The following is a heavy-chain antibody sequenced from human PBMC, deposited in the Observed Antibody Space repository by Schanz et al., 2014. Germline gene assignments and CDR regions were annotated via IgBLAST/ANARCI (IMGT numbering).Heavy chain of an antibody. J-gene: IGHJ4*02. CDR3: AREGEWGYDPPRH. V-gene: IGHV3-48*02. CDR2: ISATSAKI. D-gene: IGHD5-12*01. Sequence: EVQLVESGGGLVQPGGSLRLSCAASGFTFSRNAMNWVRQAPGKGLEWVSYISATSAKIDYADSVQGRFTISRDNAKKSLYLQMISRRDDDTAVYYCAREGEWGYDPPRHWGQGTLVTVSS. CDR1: GFTFSRNA.